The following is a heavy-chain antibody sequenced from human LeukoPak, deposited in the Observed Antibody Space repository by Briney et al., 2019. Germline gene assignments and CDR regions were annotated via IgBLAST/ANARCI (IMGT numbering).Heavy chain of an antibody. J-gene: IGHJ3*02. V-gene: IGHV1-69*04. D-gene: IGHD2-21*02. CDR2: IIPIPGIA. Sequence: SVKVSCKASGGTFSSYAISWVRQAPGQGLEWMGRIIPIPGIANYAQKFQGRVTITADKSTSTAYMELSSLRSEDTAVYYCARAHRQFCGGDCSDAFDIWGQGTMVTVSS. CDR3: ARAHRQFCGGDCSDAFDI. CDR1: GGTFSSYA.